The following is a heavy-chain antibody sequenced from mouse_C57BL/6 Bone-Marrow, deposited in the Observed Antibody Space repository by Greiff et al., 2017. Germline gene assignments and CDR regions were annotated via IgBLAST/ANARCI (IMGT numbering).Heavy chain of an antibody. J-gene: IGHJ4*01. V-gene: IGHV1-81*01. D-gene: IGHD1-1*01. CDR1: GYTFTSYG. CDR2: IYPRGGNT. Sequence: VQLQQSGAELARPGASVKLSCKASGYTFTSYGISWVKQRTGQGLEWIGEIYPRGGNTYYTEKFKGKATLSADKSSSTSYMELRSLTSEDTAVYFCARTIYYYGSSYDYAMDYWGQGTSVTVSS. CDR3: ARTIYYYGSSYDYAMDY.